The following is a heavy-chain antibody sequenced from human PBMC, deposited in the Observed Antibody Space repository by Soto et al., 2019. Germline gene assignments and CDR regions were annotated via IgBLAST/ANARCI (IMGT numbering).Heavy chain of an antibody. D-gene: IGHD1-7*01. Sequence: QLQLQKSGPGLVKPSETLSLTCTVSGGSISSSSYYWGWIRQPPGKGLEWIGSMFYSGSTYDNPSLKSRVTISEDTTKNQDSPKLSSVSAADTAGDYCARRNWNYVALGDWGQGTLVTVPS. J-gene: IGHJ4*02. V-gene: IGHV4-39*01. CDR1: GGSISSSSYY. CDR2: MFYSGST. CDR3: ARRNWNYVALGD.